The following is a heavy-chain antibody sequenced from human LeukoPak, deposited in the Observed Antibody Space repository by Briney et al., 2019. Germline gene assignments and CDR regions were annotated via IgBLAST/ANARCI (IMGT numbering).Heavy chain of an antibody. D-gene: IGHD6-19*01. J-gene: IGHJ6*03. V-gene: IGHV5-51*01. Sequence: ESLEFSCQGSGYSFTSYWIAWERQMPGKSLEWMGIIYPGDSDTRYSPSFQGQVTISADKSISTAYLQWSSLKASDTAMYYCARHNWIAVGDYYYYYYMDVWGKGTTVTVSS. CDR3: ARHNWIAVGDYYYYYYMDV. CDR1: GYSFTSYW. CDR2: IYPGDSDT.